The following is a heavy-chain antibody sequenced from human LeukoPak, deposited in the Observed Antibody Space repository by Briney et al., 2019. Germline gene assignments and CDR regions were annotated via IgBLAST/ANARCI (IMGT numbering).Heavy chain of an antibody. CDR3: ARGYLHYYYDSSGYYNY. CDR2: INHSGST. J-gene: IGHJ4*02. CDR1: GGSFSGYY. D-gene: IGHD3-22*01. V-gene: IGHV4-34*01. Sequence: SETLSLTCAVYGGSFSGYYWSWIRQPPGKGLEWIGEINHSGSTNYNPSLKSRVTIPVDTSKNQFSLKLSSVTAADTAVYYCARGYLHYYYDSSGYYNYWGQGTLVTVSS.